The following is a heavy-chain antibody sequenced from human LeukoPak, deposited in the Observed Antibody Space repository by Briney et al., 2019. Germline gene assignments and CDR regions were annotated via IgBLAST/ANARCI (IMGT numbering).Heavy chain of an antibody. CDR2: ISSSSTYI. CDR3: ARGCSSTSCYSGAFDI. D-gene: IGHD2-2*01. J-gene: IGHJ3*02. Sequence: GGSLRLSCAASGFTFSSYSMNWVSQAPGKGLEWVSSISSSSTYIYYADSVKGRFTISRDNATNSLYLQMNSLRAEDTAVYYCARGCSSTSCYSGAFDIWGHGTMVTVSS. CDR1: GFTFSSYS. V-gene: IGHV3-21*01.